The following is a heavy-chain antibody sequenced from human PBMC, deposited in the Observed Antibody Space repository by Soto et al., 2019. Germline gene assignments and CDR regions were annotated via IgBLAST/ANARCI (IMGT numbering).Heavy chain of an antibody. V-gene: IGHV1-2*04. CDR1: GYTFTGYY. Sequence: ASVKVSCKASGYTFTGYYMHWVRQAPGQGLEWMGWINPNSGGTNYAQKFQGWVTMTRDTSISTAYMELSRLRSDDTAVYYCARDTGYYGSAIGMDVWGQGTTVTVSS. CDR3: ARDTGYYGSAIGMDV. CDR2: INPNSGGT. D-gene: IGHD3-10*01. J-gene: IGHJ6*02.